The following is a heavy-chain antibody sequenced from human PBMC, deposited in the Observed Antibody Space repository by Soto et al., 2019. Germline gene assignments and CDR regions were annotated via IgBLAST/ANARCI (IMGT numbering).Heavy chain of an antibody. CDR2: INHSGST. CDR1: GGSFSGYY. D-gene: IGHD3-22*01. V-gene: IGHV4-34*01. J-gene: IGHJ4*02. CDR3: ARHVTSSGYYYVLDY. Sequence: QVQLQQWGAGLLKPSETLSLTRAVYGGSFSGYYWSWIRQPPGKGLEWIGEINHSGSTNYNPSLKSRVTISVDTSKNQFSLKLSSVTAADTAVYYCARHVTSSGYYYVLDYWGQGTLVTVSS.